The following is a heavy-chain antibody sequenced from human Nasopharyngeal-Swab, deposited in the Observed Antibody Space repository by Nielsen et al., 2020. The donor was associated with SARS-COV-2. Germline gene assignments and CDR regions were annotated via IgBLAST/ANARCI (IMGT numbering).Heavy chain of an antibody. V-gene: IGHV4-31*03. Sequence: SETLSLTRTVSGGSISSGGYYWSWIRQHPGKGLEWIGHIYYSGSTYYNPSLKSRVTISVDTSKNQFSLKLSSVTAADTAVYYCARDLRFLGHPIDIWGQGTMVTVSS. D-gene: IGHD3-3*01. CDR3: ARDLRFLGHPIDI. CDR2: IYYSGST. J-gene: IGHJ3*02. CDR1: GGSISSGGYY.